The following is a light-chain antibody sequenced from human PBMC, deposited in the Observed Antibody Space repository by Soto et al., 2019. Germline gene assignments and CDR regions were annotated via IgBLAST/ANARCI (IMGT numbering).Light chain of an antibody. CDR2: RAS. J-gene: IGKJ2*03. V-gene: IGKV3-15*01. CDR3: QQYNNWPPYS. CDR1: QSVNVN. Sequence: EIVMTQSPATLSVSPGERATLSCRASQSVNVNLAWYQQKPGQAPRLLIYRASTRATGIPARFSGSGSGTEFILTISSLQSEDFAVCYCQQYNNWPPYSFGQGTKVEIK.